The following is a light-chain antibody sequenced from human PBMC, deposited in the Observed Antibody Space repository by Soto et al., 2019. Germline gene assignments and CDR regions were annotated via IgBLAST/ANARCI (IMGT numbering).Light chain of an antibody. Sequence: EIVLTQSPGTLSLSPGERATLSCRASQSVTSNYLAWYQQKLGQAPRLLIFGASIRDTGIPDRFSGSGSGTDFTLTISRLEPEDFVVYYCQQYGSSPGTFGQGTKVEIK. CDR3: QQYGSSPGT. CDR2: GAS. V-gene: IGKV3-20*01. CDR1: QSVTSNY. J-gene: IGKJ1*01.